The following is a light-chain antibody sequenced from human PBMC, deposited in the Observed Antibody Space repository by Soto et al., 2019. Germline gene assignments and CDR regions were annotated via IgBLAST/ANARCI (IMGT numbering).Light chain of an antibody. Sequence: EIALTQSPGTLSLSPGERATLSCRASQSVTANYLAWYQQKPGQAPRLLIYAASIGATGIPDRFSGSGSGTDFTLTISRLEPEDFAVYYCLQYCIPLWTFGQGTKVDIK. CDR1: QSVTANY. J-gene: IGKJ1*01. CDR3: LQYCIPLWT. CDR2: AAS. V-gene: IGKV3-20*01.